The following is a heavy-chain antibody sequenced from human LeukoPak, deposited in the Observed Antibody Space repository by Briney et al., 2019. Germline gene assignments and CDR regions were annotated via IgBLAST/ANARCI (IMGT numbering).Heavy chain of an antibody. CDR3: ARDYYDSSGYYDY. V-gene: IGHV3-23*01. Sequence: GGSLRLSCAASGFTFSRFAMSWVRQAPGKGLEWVSGFSGSGGSTYYADSVKGRFTISRDNSKNTLYLQMNSLRAEDTAVYYCARDYYDSSGYYDYWGQGTLVTVSS. J-gene: IGHJ4*02. D-gene: IGHD3-22*01. CDR2: FSGSGGST. CDR1: GFTFSRFA.